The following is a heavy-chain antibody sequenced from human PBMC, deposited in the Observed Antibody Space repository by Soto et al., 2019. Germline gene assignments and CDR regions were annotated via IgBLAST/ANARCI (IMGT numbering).Heavy chain of an antibody. D-gene: IGHD3-3*01. J-gene: IGHJ5*02. CDR3: ARESRFLEWFSLNLFDP. CDR2: ISSSSSTI. V-gene: IGHV3-48*02. Sequence: GGSLRLSCAASGFTFSSYSMNWVRQAPGKGLEWVSYISSSSSTIYYADSVKGRFTISRDNAKNSLYLQMNSLRDEDTAVYYCARESRFLEWFSLNLFDPWGQGTLVTVSS. CDR1: GFTFSSYS.